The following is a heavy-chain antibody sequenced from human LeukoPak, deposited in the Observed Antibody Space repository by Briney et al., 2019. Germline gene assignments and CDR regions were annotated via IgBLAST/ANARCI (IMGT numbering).Heavy chain of an antibody. Sequence: GGSLRLSCAASGFTFSSYAMHWVRQAPGKGLEWVAVISYDGSNKYYADSVKGRFTISRDNSKNTLYLQMNSLRAEDTAVYYCARGRFGDSGMDVWGQGTTVTVSS. CDR3: ARGRFGDSGMDV. V-gene: IGHV3-30-3*01. D-gene: IGHD3-10*01. J-gene: IGHJ6*02. CDR2: ISYDGSNK. CDR1: GFTFSSYA.